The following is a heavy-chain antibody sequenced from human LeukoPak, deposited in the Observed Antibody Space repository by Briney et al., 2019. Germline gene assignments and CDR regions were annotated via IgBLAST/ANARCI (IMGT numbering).Heavy chain of an antibody. CDR3: ARVDPSYYDYVWGSYRYPYYFDY. CDR2: ISAYNGNT. J-gene: IGHJ4*02. Sequence: ASVKVSCKASGYTFTSYGISWVRQAPGQGLEWMGWISAYNGNTNYAQKLQGRVTMTTDTSTSTAYMELRSLRSEDTAVYYCARVDPSYYDYVWGSYRYPYYFDYWGQGTLVTVSS. D-gene: IGHD3-16*02. CDR1: GYTFTSYG. V-gene: IGHV1-18*01.